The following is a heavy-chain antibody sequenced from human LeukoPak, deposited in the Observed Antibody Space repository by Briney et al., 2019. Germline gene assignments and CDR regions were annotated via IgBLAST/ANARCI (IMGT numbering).Heavy chain of an antibody. D-gene: IGHD2-2*01. CDR1: GFIVSNYY. V-gene: IGHV3-53*01. J-gene: IGHJ4*02. CDR2: IYNGGAT. Sequence: PGGSLRFSCAASGFIVSNYYMNWVRQAPGKGLECVSVIYNGGATYYADSVKGRFTISRDNSKNTLYLQMNGLRAEDTAVYFCAREFGSGTFDWGQGTLVTVSS. CDR3: AREFGSGTFD.